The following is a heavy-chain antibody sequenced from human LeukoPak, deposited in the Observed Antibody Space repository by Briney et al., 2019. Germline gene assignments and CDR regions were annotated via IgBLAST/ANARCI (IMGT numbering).Heavy chain of an antibody. J-gene: IGHJ5*02. Sequence: SETLSLTCTVSGYSISSGYYWGWIRQPPGKGLEWIGEINHSGSTNYNPSLKSRVTISVDTSKNQFSLKLSSVTAADTAVYYCARGYSYGRGFDPWGQGTLVTVSS. CDR2: INHSGST. CDR1: GYSISSGYY. CDR3: ARGYSYGRGFDP. D-gene: IGHD5-18*01. V-gene: IGHV4-38-2*02.